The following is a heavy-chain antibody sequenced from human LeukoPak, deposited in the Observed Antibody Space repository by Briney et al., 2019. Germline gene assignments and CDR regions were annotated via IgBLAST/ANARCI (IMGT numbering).Heavy chain of an antibody. CDR1: GFSFSSYT. CDR3: ARAAYYGHYYYYGMDV. D-gene: IGHD3-10*01. Sequence: GSLRLSCAASGFSFSSYTMNWIRQPPGKGLEWIGEINHSGSTNYNPSLKSRVTISVDTSKNQFSLKLSSVTAADTAVYYCARAAYYGHYYYYGMDVWGQGTTVTVSS. V-gene: IGHV4-34*01. J-gene: IGHJ6*02. CDR2: INHSGST.